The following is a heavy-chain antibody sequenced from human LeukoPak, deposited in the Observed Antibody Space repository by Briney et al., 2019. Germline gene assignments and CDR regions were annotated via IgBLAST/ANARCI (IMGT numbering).Heavy chain of an antibody. J-gene: IGHJ3*02. CDR3: AREWLVLGSDAFDI. CDR1: GGTFSSYA. CDR2: IIPIFGTA. V-gene: IGHV1-69*05. D-gene: IGHD6-19*01. Sequence: ASVKVSCKASGGTFSSYAISWVRQAPGQGLEWMGGIIPIFGTANYAQKFQGRVTITTDEPTSTAYMELSSVRSEETSVYYCAREWLVLGSDAFDIWGQGTMVTVSS.